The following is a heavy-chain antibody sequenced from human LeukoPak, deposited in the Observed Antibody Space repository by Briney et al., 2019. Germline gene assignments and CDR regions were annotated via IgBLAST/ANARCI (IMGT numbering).Heavy chain of an antibody. J-gene: IGHJ4*02. D-gene: IGHD5-24*01. CDR1: GFTFSSDW. Sequence: PGGSLRLSCAASGFTFSSDWMHWVRQAPGKGLVRVSRINSDGTSTTYADSVKGRFTISRNNAKNTLYLQMNSLRAEDTAVYYCARGRSRPWQFDYWGQGTLVTVSS. CDR3: ARGRSRPWQFDY. V-gene: IGHV3-74*01. CDR2: INSDGTST.